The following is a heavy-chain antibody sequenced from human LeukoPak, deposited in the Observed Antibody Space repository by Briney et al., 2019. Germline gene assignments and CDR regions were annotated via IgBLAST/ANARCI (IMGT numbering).Heavy chain of an antibody. CDR2: TYYRSKWCH. J-gene: IGHJ6*02. D-gene: IGHD3-10*01. CDR1: GDTVSSNSVT. Sequence: SQTLSLTCDTSGDTVSSNSVTWNWIRQSPSRGLEWLGRTYYRSKWCHDYAISVTSRISINPDTSKNQFSLQLNSESPDDTAVYYCARGVRPQSSYGMDVWGQGTTVTVSS. CDR3: ARGVRPQSSYGMDV. V-gene: IGHV6-1*01.